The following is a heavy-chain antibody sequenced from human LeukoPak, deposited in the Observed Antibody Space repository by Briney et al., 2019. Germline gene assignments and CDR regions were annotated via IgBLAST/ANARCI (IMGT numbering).Heavy chain of an antibody. CDR3: ARDVPAAMRSTLDS. CDR2: ISAYSGNT. V-gene: IGHV1-18*01. D-gene: IGHD2-2*01. Sequence: ASVKASCRASGYTFINYGLSWVRQAPGQGLEWMGWISAYSGNTVYAQRLQGRLTMTIDTSTSTAYMELRSLRSDDTAVYYCARDVPAAMRSTLDSWGQGTLATVSS. J-gene: IGHJ4*02. CDR1: GYTFINYG.